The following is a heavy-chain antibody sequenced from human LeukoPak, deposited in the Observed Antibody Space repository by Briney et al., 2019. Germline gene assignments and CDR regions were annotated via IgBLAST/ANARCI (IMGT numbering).Heavy chain of an antibody. D-gene: IGHD2/OR15-2a*01. J-gene: IGHJ5*02. Sequence: PSETLSLTCTVSGGSISSYYWSWIRQPPGKDLEWIGNINYSGLTYYNPSVKSRVTLSVDVSKNRFSLHLTSVTAADTALYFCARTHFESLGWFDPWGQGIQVIVSS. CDR3: ARTHFESLGWFDP. CDR2: INYSGLT. V-gene: IGHV4-59*04. CDR1: GGSISSYY.